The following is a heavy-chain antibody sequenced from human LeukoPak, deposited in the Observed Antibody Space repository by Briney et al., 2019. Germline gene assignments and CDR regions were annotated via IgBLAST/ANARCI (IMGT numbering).Heavy chain of an antibody. CDR3: AKDFMGDSSGAFDI. CDR1: GFTFSSFG. J-gene: IGHJ3*02. D-gene: IGHD3-22*01. V-gene: IGHV3-23*01. CDR2: ISGSGGRT. Sequence: GGSLRLSCEAPGFTFSSFGISWVRRAPGKGLEWVSAISGSGGRTYYADSVKGRFTISRDNSKNTLYLQMNSLRAEDTAVYYCAKDFMGDSSGAFDIWGQGTMVTVSS.